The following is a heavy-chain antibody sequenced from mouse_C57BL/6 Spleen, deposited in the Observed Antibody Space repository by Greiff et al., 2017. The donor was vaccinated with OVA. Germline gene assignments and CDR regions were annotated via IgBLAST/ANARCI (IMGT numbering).Heavy chain of an antibody. J-gene: IGHJ4*01. D-gene: IGHD1-3*01. CDR3: AKKDISNPYAMDY. CDR1: GFSLTSYV. Sequence: VKPMESGPGLVQPSQSLSITCTVFGFSLTSYVVHWVRQPPGTGLEWVGVIWSGGSTDYNAAFISRLGISKDNSKSQVFFKMNSLQADDTAIYYCAKKDISNPYAMDYWGQGTSVTVSS. V-gene: IGHV2-4*01. CDR2: IWSGGST.